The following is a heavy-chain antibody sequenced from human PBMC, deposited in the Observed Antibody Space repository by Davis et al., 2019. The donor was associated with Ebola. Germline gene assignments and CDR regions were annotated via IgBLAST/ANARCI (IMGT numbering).Heavy chain of an antibody. CDR3: ARGYYYDSSGYLFLAEYFQH. CDR1: GYTFTSYY. D-gene: IGHD3-22*01. CDR2: INPSGGST. Sequence: AASVKVSCKASGYTFTSYYMHWVRQAPGQGLEWMGIINPSGGSTSYAQKFQGRVTMTRDTSTSTVYMELSSLRSEDTAVYYCARGYYYDSSGYLFLAEYFQHWGQGTLVTVSS. V-gene: IGHV1-46*03. J-gene: IGHJ1*01.